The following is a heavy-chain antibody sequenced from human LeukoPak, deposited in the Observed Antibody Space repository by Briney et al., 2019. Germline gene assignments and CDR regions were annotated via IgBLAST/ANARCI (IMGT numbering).Heavy chain of an antibody. CDR1: GDSVSTCSVA. CDR3: ARYNWNGGRAFDV. Sequence: SQTLSLTCAISGDSVSTCSVAWNWIRQSPSRSLEWLGRTYYRSKWNNDYAVSVKSRIIINPDTSKNQFSLQLNSVTPEDTAVYYCARYNWNGGRAFDVWGQGTMVTVSS. CDR2: TYYRSKWNN. J-gene: IGHJ3*01. D-gene: IGHD1-1*01. V-gene: IGHV6-1*01.